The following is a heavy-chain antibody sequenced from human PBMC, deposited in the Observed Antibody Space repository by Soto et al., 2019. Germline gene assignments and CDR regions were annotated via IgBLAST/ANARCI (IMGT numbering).Heavy chain of an antibody. CDR2: IWYDGSNK. Sequence: QVQLVESGGGVVQPGRSLRLSCAASGFTFSSYGMHWVRQAPGKGLEWVAVIWYDGSNKYYADSVKGRFTISRDNSKNTRYLQMNSLRAEDTAVYYCARTAQDIYYYYGMDVWGQGTTVTVSS. V-gene: IGHV3-33*01. J-gene: IGHJ6*02. CDR1: GFTFSSYG. CDR3: ARTAQDIYYYYGMDV. D-gene: IGHD2-15*01.